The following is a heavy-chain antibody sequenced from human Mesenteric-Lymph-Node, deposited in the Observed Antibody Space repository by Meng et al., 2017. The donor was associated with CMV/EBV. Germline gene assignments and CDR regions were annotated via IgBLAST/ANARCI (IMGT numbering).Heavy chain of an antibody. V-gene: IGHV3-30*02. Sequence: GESLKISCAASGFTFSSYGMHWVRQAPGKGLEWVAFIRYDGSNKYYADSVKGRFTISRDNSKNTLYLQMNSLRAEDTAVYYCARARHSSSSEGYYFDYWGQGTLVTVSS. CDR2: IRYDGSNK. J-gene: IGHJ4*02. CDR3: ARARHSSSSEGYYFDY. CDR1: GFTFSSYG. D-gene: IGHD6-6*01.